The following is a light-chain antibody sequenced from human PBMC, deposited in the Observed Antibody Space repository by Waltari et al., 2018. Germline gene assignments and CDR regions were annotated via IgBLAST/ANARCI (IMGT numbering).Light chain of an antibody. V-gene: IGLV3-1*01. CDR1: KLGDKY. Sequence: SYALTQPPSVSVSPGQTASITCSGDKLGDKYASWYQQRPGQSPVLVIYQSTKRPSGIPERFSGSISGNTATLTISGTQAMDEADYYCQAWDTSTAVVFGGGTKLTVL. CDR3: QAWDTSTAVV. CDR2: QST. J-gene: IGLJ2*01.